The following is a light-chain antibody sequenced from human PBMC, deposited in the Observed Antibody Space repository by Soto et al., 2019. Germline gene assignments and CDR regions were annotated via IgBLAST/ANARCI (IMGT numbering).Light chain of an antibody. Sequence: QSVLTQPASVSGSPGQSITISCTGTSSDVGTYKYVSWYQQLPGKAPKLMIYEVSNRPSGVSNRFSGSKSGNTASLDISGLRSEDEADYYCAAWDDSLTGMVYGGGTKLTVL. CDR1: SSDVGTYKY. V-gene: IGLV2-14*01. J-gene: IGLJ2*01. CDR2: EVS. CDR3: AAWDDSLTGMV.